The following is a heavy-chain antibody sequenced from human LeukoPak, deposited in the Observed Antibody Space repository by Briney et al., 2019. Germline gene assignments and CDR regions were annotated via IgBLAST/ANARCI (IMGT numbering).Heavy chain of an antibody. CDR3: ARDVNYYEILAGYSSHDAFAS. D-gene: IGHD3-9*01. V-gene: IGHV4-4*07. J-gene: IGHJ3*02. Sequence: SETLSLTCTVSGGSISSYYWSWIRQPAGKGLEWIGRIYTSGSTNYNPSLKRRVTMSVDTSKNQFSLKLSSVTAWDTAVYYCARDVNYYEILAGYSSHDAFASWGQGTMATVSS. CDR2: IYTSGST. CDR1: GGSISSYY.